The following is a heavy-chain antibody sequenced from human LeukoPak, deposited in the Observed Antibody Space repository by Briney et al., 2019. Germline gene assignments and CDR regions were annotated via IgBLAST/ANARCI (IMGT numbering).Heavy chain of an antibody. CDR3: ARTYGSGSLDY. J-gene: IGHJ4*02. D-gene: IGHD2-15*01. Sequence: GGSLRLSCAASGCTFSNHNMDWVRQAPGKGLEWISYISGRGEAIFYADSVQGRFTISRDNAKNSIYLQMNGLTAEDTAVYYCARTYGSGSLDYGGQGTLVTVSS. CDR1: GCTFSNHN. V-gene: IGHV3-48*01. CDR2: ISGRGEAI.